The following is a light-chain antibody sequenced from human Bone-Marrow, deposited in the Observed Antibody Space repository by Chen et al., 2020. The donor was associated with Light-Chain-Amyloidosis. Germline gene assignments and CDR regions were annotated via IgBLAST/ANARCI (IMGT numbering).Light chain of an antibody. J-gene: IGLJ3*02. CDR2: RNN. CDR1: SSNIGSNY. Sequence: QSVLTQPPSASGTPGQRVTISGSGSSSNIGSNYVYWYQQLPGTAPKLLIYRNNQRPSGVPDRFSGSKSGTSASLAISGLRSEDEADYYCAAWDDSLSGPWVFGGGTKLTVL. CDR3: AAWDDSLSGPWV. V-gene: IGLV1-47*01.